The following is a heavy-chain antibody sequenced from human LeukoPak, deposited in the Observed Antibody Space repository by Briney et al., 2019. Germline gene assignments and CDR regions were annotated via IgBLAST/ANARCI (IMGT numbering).Heavy chain of an antibody. V-gene: IGHV3-11*01. CDR1: GFTFSAYY. D-gene: IGHD4-23*01. J-gene: IGHJ4*02. CDR3: ATSPDYVGRYYFDY. CDR2: ISSSGSTI. Sequence: GGSLRLACAASGFTFSAYYMSWIRQAPGKGLEWVSYISSSGSTIYYADSVKGRFTISRDNAKNSLYLQMNSLRAEDTAVYYCATSPDYVGRYYFDYWGQGTLVTVSS.